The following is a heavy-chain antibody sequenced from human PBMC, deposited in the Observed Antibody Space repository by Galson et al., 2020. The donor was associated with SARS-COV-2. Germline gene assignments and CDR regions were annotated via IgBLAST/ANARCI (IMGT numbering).Heavy chain of an antibody. J-gene: IGHJ4*02. CDR1: GGSINGSSSY. D-gene: IGHD2-21*01. CDR2: IYYSGST. V-gene: IGHV4-39*07. Sequence: SETLSLTCTVSGGSINGSSSYWGWIRQPPGKRLEWIGTIYYSGSTYNNPSLRSRLTISVDTSKKQFSLKLSSVTAADTALYFCARLSVGSSPVEVEGYYFDYWGQGTLVTVSS. CDR3: ARLSVGSSPVEVEGYYFDY.